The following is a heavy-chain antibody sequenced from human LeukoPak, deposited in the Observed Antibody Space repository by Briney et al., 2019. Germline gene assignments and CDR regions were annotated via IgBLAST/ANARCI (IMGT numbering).Heavy chain of an antibody. CDR2: IIPIFGSV. V-gene: IGHV1-69*01. J-gene: IGHJ4*02. D-gene: IGHD1-7*01. CDR3: ARDKGYNWNYPYFDY. Sequence: ASVKVSCKASGGTFSSYAISWVRQAPGQGLEWLGGIIPIFGSVNYAQKFQGRVTITADESTSTAYMELSSLRSEDTAVYYCARDKGYNWNYPYFDYWGQGTLVTVSS. CDR1: GGTFSSYA.